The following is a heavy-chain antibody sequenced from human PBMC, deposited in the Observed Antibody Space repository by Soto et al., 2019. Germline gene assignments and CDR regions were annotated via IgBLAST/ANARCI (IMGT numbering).Heavy chain of an antibody. V-gene: IGHV3-30-3*01. CDR3: AREWELLYGMDV. Sequence: QVQLVESGGGVVQPGRSLRLSCAASGFTFSSYAMHWVRQAPGKGLEWVAVISYDGSNKYYADSVKGRFTISRDNSKNTLYLQMNSMRGEDTAVYYCAREWELLYGMDVWGQGTTVTVSS. D-gene: IGHD1-26*01. CDR1: GFTFSSYA. J-gene: IGHJ6*02. CDR2: ISYDGSNK.